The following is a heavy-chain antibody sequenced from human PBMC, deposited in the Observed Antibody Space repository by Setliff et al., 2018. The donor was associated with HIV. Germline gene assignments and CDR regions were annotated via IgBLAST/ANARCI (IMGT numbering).Heavy chain of an antibody. CDR1: GYTFTSYA. J-gene: IGHJ5*02. CDR2: INTNTGNP. V-gene: IGHV7-4-1*01. CDR3: ARALYGDYGGDLNWLDP. D-gene: IGHD4-17*01. Sequence: ASVKVSCKASGYTFTSYAMNWVRQAPGQGLEWMGWINTNTGNPTYAQGFTGRFVFSLDTSVSTAYLQICSLKAEDTAVYYCARALYGDYGGDLNWLDPWGQGTRVTVSS.